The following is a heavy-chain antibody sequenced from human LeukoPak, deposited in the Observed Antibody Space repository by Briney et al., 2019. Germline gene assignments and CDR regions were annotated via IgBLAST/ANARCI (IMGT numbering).Heavy chain of an antibody. CDR1: GFIFSDHA. V-gene: IGHV3-23*01. D-gene: IGHD1-1*01. J-gene: IGHJ4*02. CDR2: IRARDGRT. CDR3: AKDRNDWKQGIDS. Sequence: GGSLRLSCPASGFIFSDHAMNWVRQAPGKGLEWVSIIRARDGRTYYADSVKGRFTISRDNSKNTLYLQMNSLRVEDTAVYYCAKDRNDWKQGIDSWGQGTLVTVST.